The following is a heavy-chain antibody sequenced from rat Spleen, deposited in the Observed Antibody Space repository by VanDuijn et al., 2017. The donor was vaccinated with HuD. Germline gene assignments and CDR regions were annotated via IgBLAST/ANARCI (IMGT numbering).Heavy chain of an antibody. D-gene: IGHD4-3*01. CDR1: GFTFSDYN. Sequence: EVQLVESGGGLVQPGRSLKLSCAASGFTFSDYNMAWVRQAPKKGLEWVATISTGAGNTYYRDSVKGRFTISRDNAKSTLYLQMDSLRSEDTATYYCARPRHNSGYAWFAYWGQGTLVTVSS. V-gene: IGHV5-25*01. J-gene: IGHJ3*01. CDR2: ISTGAGNT. CDR3: ARPRHNSGYAWFAY.